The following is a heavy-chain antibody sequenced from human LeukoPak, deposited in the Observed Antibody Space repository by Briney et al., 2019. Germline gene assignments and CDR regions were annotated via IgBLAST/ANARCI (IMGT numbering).Heavy chain of an antibody. J-gene: IGHJ4*02. CDR1: GFTFSSYS. CDR2: ISSSSSTI. CDR3: AKDTMVRGVTHPVDY. V-gene: IGHV3-48*01. D-gene: IGHD3-10*01. Sequence: PGGSLRLSCAASGFTFSSYSMNWVRQAPGKGLEWVSYISSSSSTIYYADSVKGRFTISRDNSKNTLYLQMNSLRAEDTAVYYCAKDTMVRGVTHPVDYWGQGTLVTVSS.